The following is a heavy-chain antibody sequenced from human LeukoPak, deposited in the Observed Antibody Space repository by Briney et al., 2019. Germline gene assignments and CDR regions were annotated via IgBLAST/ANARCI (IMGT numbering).Heavy chain of an antibody. Sequence: GGTLRLSCAASGFTFSRYGMSWVRQAPGKGLEWVSAISASGGSTYYADSVKGRFTISRDISKNTLYLQMSSLRAEDTAVYYCAKDLRVYSSRPHFDYWGQGTLVTVSS. V-gene: IGHV3-23*01. CDR3: AKDLRVYSSRPHFDY. J-gene: IGHJ4*02. D-gene: IGHD6-13*01. CDR2: ISASGGST. CDR1: GFTFSRYG.